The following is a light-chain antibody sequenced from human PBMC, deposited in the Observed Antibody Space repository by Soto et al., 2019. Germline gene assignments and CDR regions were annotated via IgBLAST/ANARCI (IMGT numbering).Light chain of an antibody. CDR3: QQYENLPT. V-gene: IGKV1-33*01. CDR1: QNINNY. J-gene: IGKJ5*01. Sequence: EIQQKHSPSSLSASVGDRVTVTCQASQNINNYLNWYQQKPGRAPKLLIYDASNLEAGVPSRFRGSGSGTDFTFTISRLQPEDLATYYCQQYENLPTFGQGTRLEIK. CDR2: DAS.